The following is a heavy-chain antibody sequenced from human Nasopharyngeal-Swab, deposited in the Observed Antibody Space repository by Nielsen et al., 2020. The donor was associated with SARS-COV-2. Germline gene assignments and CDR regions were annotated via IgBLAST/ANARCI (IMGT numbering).Heavy chain of an antibody. D-gene: IGHD3-22*01. Sequence: VKVSCKASGGTFSSYAISWVRQAPGQGLEWMGGIIPIFGTANYAQKFQGRVTITADESTSTAYMELSSLRSEDTAVYYCAREEGERGHYYDSSGYNYWGQGTLVTVSS. J-gene: IGHJ4*02. CDR3: AREEGERGHYYDSSGYNY. CDR2: IIPIFGTA. V-gene: IGHV1-69*13. CDR1: GGTFSSYA.